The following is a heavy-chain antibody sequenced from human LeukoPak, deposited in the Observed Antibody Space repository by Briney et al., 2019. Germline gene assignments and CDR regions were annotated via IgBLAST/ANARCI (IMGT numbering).Heavy chain of an antibody. V-gene: IGHV4-30-2*01. D-gene: IGHD3-22*01. CDR3: ARGRSWYDSSGYSPWLDS. J-gene: IGHJ4*02. CDR1: GGSISSGGYS. Sequence: SETLSLTCAVSGGSISSGGYSWSWIRQPPGKGLEWIGYIYHSGSTYYNPSLKSRVTMSVDTSKTQFSLNLSSVTAADTAVYYCARGRSWYDSSGYSPWLDSWGQGTLVTVSS. CDR2: IYHSGST.